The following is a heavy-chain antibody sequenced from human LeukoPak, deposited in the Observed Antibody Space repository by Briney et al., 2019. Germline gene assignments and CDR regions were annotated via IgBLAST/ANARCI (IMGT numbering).Heavy chain of an antibody. Sequence: PGGSLRLSCAASGFTVSSNYMSWVRQAPGKGLEWVSVIYSGGSTYYADSVKGRFTISRDNSKNTLYLQMNSLRAEDTAVYYCARENRGSGWAPLGYWSQGTLVTVSS. V-gene: IGHV3-66*01. J-gene: IGHJ4*02. CDR1: GFTVSSNY. CDR2: IYSGGST. CDR3: ARENRGSGWAPLGY. D-gene: IGHD6-19*01.